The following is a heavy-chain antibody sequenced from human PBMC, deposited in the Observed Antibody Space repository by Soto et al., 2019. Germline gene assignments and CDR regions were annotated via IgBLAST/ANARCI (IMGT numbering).Heavy chain of an antibody. CDR2: FSYSGRT. CDR3: AGHPYGHTGYFDY. Sequence: QVQLQESGPGLVKPSESLSLTCSVSGGSITTYYWSWIRQSPGKGLEWIGYFSYSGRTNYNPPLKTRVTTAGATSQNQFSGRLRAVTAADTAVYYCAGHPYGHTGYFDYWGQGALVTVSS. J-gene: IGHJ4*02. D-gene: IGHD4-17*01. CDR1: GGSITTYY. V-gene: IGHV4-59*01.